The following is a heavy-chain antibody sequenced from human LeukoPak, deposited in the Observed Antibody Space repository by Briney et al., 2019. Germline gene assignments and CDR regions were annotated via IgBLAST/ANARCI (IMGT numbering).Heavy chain of an antibody. V-gene: IGHV3-74*01. Sequence: GGSLRLSCAVSGFTFSGHWMFWVRQAPGKGLEWVSSTNSGGSVTGYTDSVKGRFTVSRDNAKNTLFLQMNSLRAEDTAVYYCARARWSSCDYWGQGTLVTVSS. CDR3: ARARWSSCDY. CDR2: TNSGGSVT. D-gene: IGHD5-24*01. CDR1: GFTFSGHW. J-gene: IGHJ4*02.